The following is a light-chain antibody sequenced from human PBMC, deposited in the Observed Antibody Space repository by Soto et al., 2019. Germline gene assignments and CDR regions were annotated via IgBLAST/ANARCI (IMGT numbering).Light chain of an antibody. CDR3: QQLYSSPFT. V-gene: IGKV1-9*01. CDR2: GAS. Sequence: DIQLTQSPSFLSASVGDRVSITCRASQDLTINLAWYQQKPGKAPKLLIYGASTLQSGVPSRCSGGGSGTEFTLTISSLQPEDFAIYYCQQLYSSPFTFGPGTKVDIK. J-gene: IGKJ3*01. CDR1: QDLTIN.